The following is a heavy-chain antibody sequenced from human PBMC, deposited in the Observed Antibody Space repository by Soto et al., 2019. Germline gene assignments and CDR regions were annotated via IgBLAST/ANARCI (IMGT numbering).Heavy chain of an antibody. CDR1: GFTFSSYG. Sequence: ESGGGVVQPGRSLRLSCAASGFTFSSYGMHWVRQAPGKGLEWVAVISYDGSNKYYADSVKGRFTISRDNSKNTLYLQMNTLRAEDMAVHYCAKGGPDYYDSSGYHPIDYWVHGTLVTVSS. V-gene: IGHV3-30*18. D-gene: IGHD3-22*01. CDR3: AKGGPDYYDSSGYHPIDY. J-gene: IGHJ4*01. CDR2: ISYDGSNK.